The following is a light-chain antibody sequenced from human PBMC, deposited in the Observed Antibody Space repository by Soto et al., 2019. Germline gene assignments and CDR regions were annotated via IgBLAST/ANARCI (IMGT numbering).Light chain of an antibody. CDR1: SSNIGSNT. Sequence: QSVLTQPPSASGTPGQRVTISCSGSSSNIGSNTVNWYQQLPGTAPKLLIYSYNHRPSGVPDRFSGSKSGTSASLAISGLQSEDEDDYYCAAWDDSLNGRGVFGGGTKLTVL. J-gene: IGLJ2*01. CDR3: AAWDDSLNGRGV. CDR2: SYN. V-gene: IGLV1-44*01.